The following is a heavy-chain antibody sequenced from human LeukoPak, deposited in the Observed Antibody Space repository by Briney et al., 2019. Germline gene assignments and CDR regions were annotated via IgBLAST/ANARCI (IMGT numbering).Heavy chain of an antibody. J-gene: IGHJ3*02. CDR3: ARPGVGATSGNDAFDI. CDR1: GHSITGYF. CDR2: IYQIRNT. V-gene: IGHV4-38-2*01. Sequence: SETLSLTCAVSGHSITGYFWGWIRQPPGKGLEWIGNIYQIRNTYYNPSLKSRVTISMDTPKNQFSLRLSSVTAADTAVYYCARPGVGATSGNDAFDIWGQGTMVTVSS. D-gene: IGHD1-26*01.